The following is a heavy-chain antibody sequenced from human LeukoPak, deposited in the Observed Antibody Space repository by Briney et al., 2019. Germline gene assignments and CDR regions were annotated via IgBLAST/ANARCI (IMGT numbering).Heavy chain of an antibody. V-gene: IGHV3-21*01. Sequence: GGSLRLSCAASGFTFSSYNMNWVRQAPGKGLEWVSSISSSSSYIYYADSVKGRFTISRDNAKNSLYLQMNSLRAEDTAVYYCAREFYSSSSDWFDPWGQGTLVTVSS. J-gene: IGHJ5*02. D-gene: IGHD6-6*01. CDR3: AREFYSSSSDWFDP. CDR1: GFTFSSYN. CDR2: ISSSSSYI.